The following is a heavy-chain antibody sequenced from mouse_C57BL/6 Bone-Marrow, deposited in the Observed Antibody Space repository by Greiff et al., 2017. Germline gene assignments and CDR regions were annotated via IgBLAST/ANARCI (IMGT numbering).Heavy chain of an antibody. V-gene: IGHV5-17*01. Sequence: EVHLVESGGGLVKPGGSLKLSCAASGFTFSDYGMHWVRQAPEKGLEWVAYISSGSSTIYYADTVKGRFTISRDNAKNTLFLLMTSLRSEDTAMYYCARFSSYFDVWGTGTTVTVSS. CDR1: GFTFSDYG. CDR2: ISSGSSTI. J-gene: IGHJ1*03. CDR3: ARFSSYFDV.